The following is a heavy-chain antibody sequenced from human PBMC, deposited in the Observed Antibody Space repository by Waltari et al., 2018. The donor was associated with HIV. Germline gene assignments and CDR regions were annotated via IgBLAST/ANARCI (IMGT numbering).Heavy chain of an antibody. V-gene: IGHV1-2*02. D-gene: IGHD3-3*01. Sequence: QVQLVQSGAEVKKPGASVKVSCKASGYTFTGYYMQWVRQAPGQGLEGMGWINPNSGGTNYAQKFQGRVTMTRDTSISTAYMELSRLRSDDTAVYYCARGVLRFLEWSDYYYYYGMDVWGQGTTVTVSS. CDR1: GYTFTGYY. CDR2: INPNSGGT. CDR3: ARGVLRFLEWSDYYYYYGMDV. J-gene: IGHJ6*02.